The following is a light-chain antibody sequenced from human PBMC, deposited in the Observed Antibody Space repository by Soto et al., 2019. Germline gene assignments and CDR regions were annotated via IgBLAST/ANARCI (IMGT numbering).Light chain of an antibody. CDR2: EVS. CDR1: SSDVGGYNY. Sequence: QSVLAQPASVSGSPGQSITISCTGISSDVGGYNYVSWYQQHPGKAPKLMIYEVSNRPSGVSNRFSGSKSGNTASLTISWLQAEDEADYYCSSYTSSSTPYVFGTGTKVTVL. CDR3: SSYTSSSTPYV. V-gene: IGLV2-14*01. J-gene: IGLJ1*01.